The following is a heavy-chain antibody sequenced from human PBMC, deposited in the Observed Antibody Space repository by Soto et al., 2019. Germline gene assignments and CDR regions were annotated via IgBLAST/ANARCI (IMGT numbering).Heavy chain of an antibody. V-gene: IGHV4-34*01. D-gene: IGHD2-15*01. CDR3: ARGSRMRIPAARGRDYYYHGLDV. CDR1: GGSFSGYY. Sequence: QVQLQQWGAGLLKPSETLSLNCAVYGGSFSGYYWSWIRQPPGKGLEWIGEINHRGSINYNPSLKSRVSMSDDTSKHQFSLKLNSVTAADPAVLYCARGSRMRIPAARGRDYYYHGLDVWGQGTAVTVSS. CDR2: INHRGSI. J-gene: IGHJ6*02.